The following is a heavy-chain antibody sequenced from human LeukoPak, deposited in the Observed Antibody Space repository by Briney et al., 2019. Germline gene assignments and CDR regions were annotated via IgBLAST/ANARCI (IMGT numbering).Heavy chain of an antibody. J-gene: IGHJ4*02. CDR3: ARHQAGANTFDY. D-gene: IGHD1-26*01. CDR2: IYAGWST. CDR1: GDSISSGHW. V-gene: IGHV4-4*02. Sequence: PSGTQSLICAVSGDSISSGHWWSWVRQPPGKGLEWIGEIYAGWSTNYNPSLKSRVTISVGRSNNQFYLKLNSVTAADTAVYYCARHQAGANTFDYWGQGTLVTVSS.